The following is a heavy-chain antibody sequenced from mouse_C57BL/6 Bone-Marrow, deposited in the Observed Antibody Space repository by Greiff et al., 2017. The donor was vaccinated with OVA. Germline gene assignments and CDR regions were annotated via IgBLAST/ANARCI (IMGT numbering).Heavy chain of an antibody. CDR1: GYTFTDYN. CDR2: INPNNGGT. J-gene: IGHJ3*01. D-gene: IGHD1-1*01. V-gene: IGHV1-18*01. CDR3: ARHYCVSSGGFAY. Sequence: EVQLKQSGPELVKPGASVKIPCTASGYTFTDYNMDWVKPSPGKSLEWIGDINPNNGGTIYNQKFKGKATLTVDKSSSTAYMELRSLTSEDTAVYYCARHYCVSSGGFAYWGQGTRVTVSA.